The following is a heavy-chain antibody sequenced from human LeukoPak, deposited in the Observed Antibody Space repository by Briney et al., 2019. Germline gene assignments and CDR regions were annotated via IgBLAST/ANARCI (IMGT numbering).Heavy chain of an antibody. CDR3: ARDIDSGYLDY. CDR1: GGSISSGGYY. D-gene: IGHD6-25*01. Sequence: PSETLSLTCTVSGGSISSGGYYWSWIRQHPGKGLEWIGYIYYSGSTYYNPSLESRVTISVDTSKNQFSLKLSSVTAADTAVYYCARDIDSGYLDYWGQGTLVTVSS. V-gene: IGHV4-31*03. J-gene: IGHJ4*02. CDR2: IYYSGST.